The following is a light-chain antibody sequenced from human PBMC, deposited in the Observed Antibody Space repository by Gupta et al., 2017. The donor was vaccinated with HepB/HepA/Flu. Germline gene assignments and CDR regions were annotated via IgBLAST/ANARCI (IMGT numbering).Light chain of an antibody. CDR1: QSRLHSSGKNY. J-gene: IGKJ4*01. CDR2: FGS. V-gene: IGKV2-28*01. CDR3: KQGLQTPFS. Sequence: DIVMTHFLPYLAVTLGESASISCRTSQSRLHSSGKNYLDWYLQKPGQSPQLLIYFGSKRASGVPDRFSGSGSGTDFTLKIKRGEAEDVGVYYCKQGLQTPFSFGRGTKVDIK.